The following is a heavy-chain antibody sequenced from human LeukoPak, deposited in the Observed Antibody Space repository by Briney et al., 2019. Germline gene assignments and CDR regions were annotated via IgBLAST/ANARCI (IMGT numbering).Heavy chain of an antibody. V-gene: IGHV3-49*03. CDR2: IRSKAYGGTT. J-gene: IGHJ4*02. CDR1: GFTFGDYA. Sequence: GGSLRLSCTASGFTFGDYAMSWFRQAPGKGLEWVGFIRSKAYGGTTEYAASVKGRFTISRDDSKMIAYLQMNSQKPEDTAVYYCTRHRYGSGWASGIDYWGQGPLVTVSS. CDR3: TRHRYGSGWASGIDY. D-gene: IGHD6-19*01.